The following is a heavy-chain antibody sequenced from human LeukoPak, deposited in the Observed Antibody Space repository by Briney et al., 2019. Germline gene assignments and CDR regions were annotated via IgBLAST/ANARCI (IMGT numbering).Heavy chain of an antibody. CDR2: ISYDGSNK. CDR3: ARGGSYFDY. J-gene: IGHJ4*02. D-gene: IGHD1-26*01. V-gene: IGHV3-30*04. Sequence: GRSLRLSCAASGFTFSSYAMHWVRRAPGKGLEWVAVISYDGSNKYYADSMKGRFTISRDNSKNTLYLQMNSLRAEDTAVYYCARGGSYFDYWGQGTLVNVSS. CDR1: GFTFSSYA.